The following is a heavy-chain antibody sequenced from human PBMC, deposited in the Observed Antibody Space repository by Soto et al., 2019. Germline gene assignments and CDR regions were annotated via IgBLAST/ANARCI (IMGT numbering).Heavy chain of an antibody. Sequence: PETLSLTCTVSGGSISSYYWSWIRQPPGKGLEWIGYIYYSGSTNYNPSLKSRVTISVDTSKNQFSLKLSCVTAADTAVYYCATVHYYYSSGYDRILDYRGQGTLGSGSS. CDR1: GGSISSYY. CDR2: IYYSGST. J-gene: IGHJ4*02. D-gene: IGHD3-22*01. CDR3: ATVHYYYSSGYDRILDY. V-gene: IGHV4-59*01.